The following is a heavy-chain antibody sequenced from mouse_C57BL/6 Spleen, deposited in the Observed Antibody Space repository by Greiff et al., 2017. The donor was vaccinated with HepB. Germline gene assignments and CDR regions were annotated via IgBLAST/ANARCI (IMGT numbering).Heavy chain of an antibody. CDR1: GFSLTSYA. CDR3: ARNPFYYYGSSLHYYFDY. J-gene: IGHJ2*01. D-gene: IGHD1-1*01. CDR2: IWTGGGT. V-gene: IGHV2-9-1*01. Sequence: QVQLKESGPGLVAPSQSLSITCTVSGFSLTSYAISWVRQPPGKGLEWLGVIWTGGGTNYNSALKSRLSISKDNSKSQVFLKMNSLQTDDTARYYCARNPFYYYGSSLHYYFDYWGQGTTLTVSS.